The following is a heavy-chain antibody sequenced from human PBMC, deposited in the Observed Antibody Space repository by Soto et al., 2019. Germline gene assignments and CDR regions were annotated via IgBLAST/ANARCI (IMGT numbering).Heavy chain of an antibody. J-gene: IGHJ3*02. Sequence: GGSLRLSCAASGFTFSSYGMHWVRQAPGKGLEWVAVIWYDGSNKYYADSVKGRFTISRDNSKNTLYLQMNSLRAEDTAVYYCARDVPSAPWSHHDAFDIWGQGTMVTVSS. V-gene: IGHV3-33*01. CDR3: ARDVPSAPWSHHDAFDI. CDR2: IWYDGSNK. CDR1: GFTFSSYG. D-gene: IGHD2-2*01.